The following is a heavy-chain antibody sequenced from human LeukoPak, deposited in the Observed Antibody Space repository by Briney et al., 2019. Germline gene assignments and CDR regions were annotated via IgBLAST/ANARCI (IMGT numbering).Heavy chain of an antibody. CDR1: GFTFSSYA. CDR2: ISYDGSNK. Sequence: PGRSLRLSCAASGFTFSSYAMHWVRQAPGKGLEWVAIISYDGSNKYYADSVKGRFTISRDNSKNTLYLQMNGLRAEDTAVYYCAREVVSDCYFDYWGQGTLVTVSS. J-gene: IGHJ4*02. V-gene: IGHV3-30-3*01. D-gene: IGHD3/OR15-3a*01. CDR3: AREVVSDCYFDY.